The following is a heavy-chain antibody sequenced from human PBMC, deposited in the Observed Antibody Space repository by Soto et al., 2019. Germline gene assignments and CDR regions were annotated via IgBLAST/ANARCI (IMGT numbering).Heavy chain of an antibody. CDR2: IYYSGST. Sequence: SETLSLTCTVSGGSISSGDYYWSWIRQPPGKGLEWIGYIYYSGSTYYNPSLKSRVTISVDTSKDQFSLKLSSVTAADTAVYYCARSSGIAYQLLPVDPWGQGTLVTVPQ. CDR3: ARSSGIAYQLLPVDP. V-gene: IGHV4-30-4*01. CDR1: GGSISSGDYY. J-gene: IGHJ5*02. D-gene: IGHD2-2*01.